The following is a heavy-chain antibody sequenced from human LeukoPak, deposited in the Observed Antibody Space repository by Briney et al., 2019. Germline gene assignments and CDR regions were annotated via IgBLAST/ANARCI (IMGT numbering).Heavy chain of an antibody. CDR1: GFTFSSYG. CDR2: ISYDGSNK. J-gene: IGHJ4*02. D-gene: IGHD1-1*01. Sequence: GRSLRLSCAASGFTFSSYGMHWVRQAPGKGLEWVAVISYDGSNKYYADSVKGRFTISRDNSKNTLYLQMNSLRAEDTAVYYCAKDGVWNDFFPPTPAYYFDYWGQGTLVTVSS. CDR3: AKDGVWNDFFPPTPAYYFDY. V-gene: IGHV3-30*18.